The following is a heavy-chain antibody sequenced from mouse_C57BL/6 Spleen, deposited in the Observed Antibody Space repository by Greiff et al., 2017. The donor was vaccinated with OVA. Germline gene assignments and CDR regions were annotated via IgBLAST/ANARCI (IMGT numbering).Heavy chain of an antibody. V-gene: IGHV1-81*01. Sequence: LVESGAELARPGASVKLSCKASGYTFTSYGISWVKQRTGQGLEWIGEIYPRSGNTYYNEKFKGKATLTADKSSSTAYMELRSLTSEDSAVYFCARWTYGNSLDYWGQGTTLTVSS. CDR2: IYPRSGNT. CDR3: ARWTYGNSLDY. J-gene: IGHJ2*01. CDR1: GYTFTSYG. D-gene: IGHD2-1*01.